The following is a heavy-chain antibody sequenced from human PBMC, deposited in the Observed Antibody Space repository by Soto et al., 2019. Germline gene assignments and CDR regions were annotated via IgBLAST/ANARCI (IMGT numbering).Heavy chain of an antibody. CDR3: FAPIALAGTPGRDY. V-gene: IGHV1-46*01. J-gene: IGHJ4*02. CDR2: INPSGGST. Sequence: GASVKVSCKASGYTFTSYDINWVRQDTGQGLEWMGIINPSGGSTSYAQKFQGRVTMTRDTSTSTVYMELSSLRSEDTAVYYCFAPIALAGTPGRDYWGQGALVTVSS. D-gene: IGHD6-19*01. CDR1: GYTFTSYD.